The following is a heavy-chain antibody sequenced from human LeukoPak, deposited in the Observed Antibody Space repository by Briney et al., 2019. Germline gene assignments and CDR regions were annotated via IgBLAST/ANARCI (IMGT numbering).Heavy chain of an antibody. J-gene: IGHJ3*02. CDR1: GDSISNYY. V-gene: IGHV4-59*01. D-gene: IGHD1-14*01. Sequence: SETLSLTYTVSGDSISNYYWSWIRQPPGKGLDWFGYIDYSGSTNYNPSLKSRVTISVDTSKNQFSLKLSSVTAADTAVYYCARYRNEALFAFDIWGQGTMVTVSS. CDR2: IDYSGST. CDR3: ARYRNEALFAFDI.